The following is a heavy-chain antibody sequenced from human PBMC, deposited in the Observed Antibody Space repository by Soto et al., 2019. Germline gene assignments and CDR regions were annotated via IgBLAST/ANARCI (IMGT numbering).Heavy chain of an antibody. CDR3: ASRKSSPYFDY. V-gene: IGHV4-30-4*01. D-gene: IGHD3-10*01. J-gene: IGHJ4*02. Sequence: SETLSLTCTVSGGSISSGDYYWSWIRQPPGKGLEWIGYIYYSGSTYYNPSLKSRVTISVDTSKNQFSLKLSSVTAADTAVCYCASRKSSPYFDYWGQGTLVTVSS. CDR2: IYYSGST. CDR1: GGSISSGDYY.